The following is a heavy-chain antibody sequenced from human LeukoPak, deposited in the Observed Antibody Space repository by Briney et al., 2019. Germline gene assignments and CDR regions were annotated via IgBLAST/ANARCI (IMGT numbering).Heavy chain of an antibody. CDR2: ISSSSGTI. Sequence: GGSLRLSCAASGFTFSSYSMNWVRQAPGKELEWVSYISSSSGTIYYADSVKGRFTISRDNAKNSLYLQMNSLRAEDTAVYYCARSASSGYYYDYWGQGTLVTVSS. CDR1: GFTFSSYS. CDR3: ARSASSGYYYDY. D-gene: IGHD3-22*01. J-gene: IGHJ4*02. V-gene: IGHV3-48*01.